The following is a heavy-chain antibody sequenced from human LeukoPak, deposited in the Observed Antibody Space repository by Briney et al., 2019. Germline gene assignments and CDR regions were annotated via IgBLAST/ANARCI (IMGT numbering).Heavy chain of an antibody. CDR3: AKDRGYSSSWDAFDI. CDR1: GFTFGSYA. Sequence: GGSLRLSCAASGFTFGSYAMSWVRQAPGKGLEWVSAISGSGGSTYYADSVKGRFTISRDNSKNTLYLQMNSLRAEDTAVYYCAKDRGYSSSWDAFDIWGQGTMVTVSS. D-gene: IGHD6-13*01. V-gene: IGHV3-23*01. J-gene: IGHJ3*02. CDR2: ISGSGGST.